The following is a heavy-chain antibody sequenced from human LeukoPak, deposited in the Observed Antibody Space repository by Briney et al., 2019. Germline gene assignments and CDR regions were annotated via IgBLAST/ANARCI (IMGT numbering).Heavy chain of an antibody. D-gene: IGHD6-13*01. V-gene: IGHV3-23*01. J-gene: IGHJ4*02. CDR1: GFTFSSYA. Sequence: PGGSLRLSCAASGFTFSSYAMSWFRPAPGKGLEWVSAICGSGGSTYYADSVKGRFTISRDNSNNTRYLQMNSLRAEATAVYYGAKIPRSSWRRFDYWGQGTLVTVSS. CDR3: AKIPRSSWRRFDY. CDR2: ICGSGGST.